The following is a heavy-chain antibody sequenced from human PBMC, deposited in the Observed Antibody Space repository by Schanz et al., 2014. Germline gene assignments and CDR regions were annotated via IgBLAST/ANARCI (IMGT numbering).Heavy chain of an antibody. V-gene: IGHV1-69*02. J-gene: IGHJ3*02. CDR3: ARGTMPGTFDI. CDR2: FIPVLDVG. D-gene: IGHD2-2*01. Sequence: QVQLVQSGAEVKKPGPSVKVSCKASGGTFSSYTISWGRQARGQGLEWVGRFIPVLDVGNYAQQFQGRVTFTADKSTSTAYMELSSLRYEDTALYCCARGTMPGTFDIWGQGTMVTVSS. CDR1: GGTFSSYT.